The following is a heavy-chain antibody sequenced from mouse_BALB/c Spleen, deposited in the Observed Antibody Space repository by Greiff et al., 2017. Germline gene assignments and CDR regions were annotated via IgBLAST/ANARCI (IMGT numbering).Heavy chain of an antibody. J-gene: IGHJ4*01. Sequence: EVQLQQSGGGLVQPGGSRKLSCAASGFTFSSFGMHWVRQAPEKGLEWVAYISSGSSTIYYADTVKGRFTISRDNPKNTLFLQMTSLRSEDTAMYYCAREVYAMDYWGQGTSVTVSS. CDR3: AREVYAMDY. CDR1: GFTFSSFG. V-gene: IGHV5-17*02. CDR2: ISSGSSTI.